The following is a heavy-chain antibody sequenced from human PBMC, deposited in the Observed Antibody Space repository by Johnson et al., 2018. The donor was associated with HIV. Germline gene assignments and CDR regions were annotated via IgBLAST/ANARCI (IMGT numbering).Heavy chain of an antibody. Sequence: QVQLVESGGGVVQPGRSLRLSCAASGFTFSSYAMHWVRQAPGKGLEWVAVISYDGSNKYYADSVKGRFTISRDNSKNTLYLQRNSLRSEDTAVYYCARAGSSWYDDAFDIWGQGTMVTVSS. D-gene: IGHD6-13*01. CDR3: ARAGSSWYDDAFDI. CDR2: ISYDGSNK. CDR1: GFTFSSYA. J-gene: IGHJ3*02. V-gene: IGHV3-30*04.